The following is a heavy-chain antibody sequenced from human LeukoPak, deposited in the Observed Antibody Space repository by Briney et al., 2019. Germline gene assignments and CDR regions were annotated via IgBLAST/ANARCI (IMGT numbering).Heavy chain of an antibody. CDR3: ARDVSWSFDY. CDR2: ISRASDCI. CDR1: GFTFSSYS. D-gene: IGHD3-10*01. Sequence: GGSLRLSCAVSGFTFSSYSINWVRQAPGKGLEWLSYISRASDCIWYADSVNGRFTISRDNGKNSMYLQMSSLRVEDTAVYYCARDVSWSFDYWGQGVLVTVSS. V-gene: IGHV3-48*01. J-gene: IGHJ4*02.